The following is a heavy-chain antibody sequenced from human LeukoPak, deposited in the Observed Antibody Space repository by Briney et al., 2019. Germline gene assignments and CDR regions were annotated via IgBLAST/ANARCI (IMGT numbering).Heavy chain of an antibody. Sequence: GGSLRLSCAASGFTFSSYGMHWVRQAPGKGLEWVAFIRYDGSNKYYADSVKGRFTISRDNSKNTLYLQMNSLRAEATAVYYCAKDREDYVWYRNWFDPWGQGTLVTVSS. V-gene: IGHV3-30*02. CDR3: AKDREDYVWYRNWFDP. J-gene: IGHJ5*02. D-gene: IGHD3-16*01. CDR2: IRYDGSNK. CDR1: GFTFSSYG.